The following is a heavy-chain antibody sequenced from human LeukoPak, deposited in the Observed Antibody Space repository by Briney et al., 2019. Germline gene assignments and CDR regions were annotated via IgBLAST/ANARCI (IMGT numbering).Heavy chain of an antibody. D-gene: IGHD1-26*01. CDR1: GYTLTELS. J-gene: IGHJ4*02. V-gene: IGHV1-24*01. Sequence: ASVKVSCKVSGYTLTELSMHWVRQAPGKGREGMGGFDPEDGETIYAQKFQGRVTMTEDTSTDTAYMELSSLRSEDTAVYYCETALPSWEPPAYFDYWGQGTLVTVSS. CDR3: ETALPSWEPPAYFDY. CDR2: FDPEDGET.